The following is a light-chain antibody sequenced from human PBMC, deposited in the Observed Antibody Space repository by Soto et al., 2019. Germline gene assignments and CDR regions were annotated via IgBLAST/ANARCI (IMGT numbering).Light chain of an antibody. V-gene: IGKV1-39*01. Sequence: DIQMTQSPSSLSASVGDTVTITCGASYRISSYVNWYQQKPGKAPQLLISAASSLQSGVPSRFSGSGSGTDFTLAISSLQPEDFATYYCQQSYSIPYTFGQGTKLEIK. CDR1: YRISSY. CDR2: AAS. J-gene: IGKJ2*01. CDR3: QQSYSIPYT.